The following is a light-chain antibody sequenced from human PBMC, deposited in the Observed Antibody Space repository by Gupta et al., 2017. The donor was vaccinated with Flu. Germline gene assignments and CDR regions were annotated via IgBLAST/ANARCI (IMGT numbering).Light chain of an antibody. CDR2: GAS. CDR1: QSVSSY. Sequence: PSSLSASAGDRGTITCRASQSVSSYLAWYQQKPGKAPKLLIYGASTRESGVPSRFSGSGSGTDFTLTISSLQPEDFAVYYCQQNNNTPLIFGQGTKVEIK. J-gene: IGKJ2*01. V-gene: IGKV1-39*01. CDR3: QQNNNTPLI.